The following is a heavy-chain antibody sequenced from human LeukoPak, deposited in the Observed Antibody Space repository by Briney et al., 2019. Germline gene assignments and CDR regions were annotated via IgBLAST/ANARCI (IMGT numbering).Heavy chain of an antibody. Sequence: PGGSLRLSCAASGFTFSSYWMSWVRQAPGKGLEWVANIKQDGSEKYYVHSVKGRFTISRDNAKNSLYLQMNSLRAEDTAVYYCVAMVRGVITYYFDYWGQGTLVTVSS. V-gene: IGHV3-7*01. CDR1: GFTFSSYW. CDR2: IKQDGSEK. D-gene: IGHD3-10*01. CDR3: VAMVRGVITYYFDY. J-gene: IGHJ4*02.